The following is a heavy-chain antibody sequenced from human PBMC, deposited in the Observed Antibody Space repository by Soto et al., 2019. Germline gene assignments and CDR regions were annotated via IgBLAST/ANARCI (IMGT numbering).Heavy chain of an antibody. J-gene: IGHJ3*02. CDR1: GGSISSYY. V-gene: IGHV4-59*08. D-gene: IGHD6-19*01. CDR2: IYYSGST. Sequence: QVQLQESGPGLVKPSETLSFTCTVSGGSISSYYWSWIRQPPGKGLEWIGYIYYSGSTNYNPSLKSRVTISVDTSKNQFSLKLSSVTAADTAVYYCARHVDSSGWYGAFDIWGQGTMVTVSS. CDR3: ARHVDSSGWYGAFDI.